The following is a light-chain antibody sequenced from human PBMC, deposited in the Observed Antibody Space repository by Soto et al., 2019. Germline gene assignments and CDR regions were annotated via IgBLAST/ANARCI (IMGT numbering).Light chain of an antibody. Sequence: EVVMTQTTSTLRVSRGERRSRSWRASHSVSSNVAWYQQKPGQAPRLLIYDASTRATGIPARFSGSGSGTEFTLTISSLQSEDPAVFYCHQYNDWPRAFGQGTKVDIK. CDR1: HSVSSN. CDR3: HQYNDWPRA. V-gene: IGKV3-15*01. CDR2: DAS. J-gene: IGKJ1*01.